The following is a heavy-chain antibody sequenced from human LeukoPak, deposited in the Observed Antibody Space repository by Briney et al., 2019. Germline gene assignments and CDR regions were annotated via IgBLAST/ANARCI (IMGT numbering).Heavy chain of an antibody. V-gene: IGHV3-23*01. CDR3: ALWGYSGSYLDY. CDR1: GFTFSSYA. J-gene: IGHJ4*02. D-gene: IGHD1-26*01. Sequence: PGGSLRLSYAASGFTFSSYAMSWVRQAPGKGLEWVSAISGSGGSTYYADSVKGRFTISRDNSKNTLYLQMNSLRAEDTAVYFCALWGYSGSYLDYWGQGTLVTVSS. CDR2: ISGSGGST.